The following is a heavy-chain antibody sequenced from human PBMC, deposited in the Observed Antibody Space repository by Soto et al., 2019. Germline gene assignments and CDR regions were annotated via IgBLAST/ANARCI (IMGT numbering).Heavy chain of an antibody. CDR2: IYYSGST. CDR1: GGSISSGDYY. CDR3: ARDCGGDCYDAFDI. V-gene: IGHV4-31*03. J-gene: IGHJ3*02. D-gene: IGHD2-21*02. Sequence: PSETLSLTCTVSGGSISSGDYYWSWIRQHPGKGLEWIGYIYYSGSTYYNPSLKSRVTISVDTSKNQFSLKLSSVTAADTAVYYCARDCGGDCYDAFDIWGQGTMVTVSS.